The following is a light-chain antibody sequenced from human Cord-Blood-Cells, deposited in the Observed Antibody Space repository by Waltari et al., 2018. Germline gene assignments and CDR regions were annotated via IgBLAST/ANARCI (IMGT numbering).Light chain of an antibody. V-gene: IGLV2-11*01. J-gene: IGLJ2*01. CDR2: DFS. CDR3: CSYAGSYTFYVV. CDR1: SSDVGGYNY. Sequence: QSALTPPRSVSGSPGQSVTISCPGTSSDVGGYNYVSWYQQHPGKAPKLMFYDFSKRPSGFPDRFSGSKSGNTASLTISGLQAEDEADYYCCSYAGSYTFYVVFGGGTKLTVL.